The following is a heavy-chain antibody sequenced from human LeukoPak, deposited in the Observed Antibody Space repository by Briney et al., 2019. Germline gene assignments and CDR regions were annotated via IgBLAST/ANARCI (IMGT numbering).Heavy chain of an antibody. CDR3: ARVHYYDSSGLYD. CDR1: IFTFNYYA. D-gene: IGHD3-22*01. Sequence: GVSLRLSCTASIFTFNYYAMICLRHSPGKGLEWVSLIYSCGSTYYSDFVKGRFTISRDNSKITLYRQMNSLRAEDTAVYYCARVHYYDSSGLYDWGQGTLVTVSS. CDR2: IYSCGST. J-gene: IGHJ4*02. V-gene: IGHV3-66*03.